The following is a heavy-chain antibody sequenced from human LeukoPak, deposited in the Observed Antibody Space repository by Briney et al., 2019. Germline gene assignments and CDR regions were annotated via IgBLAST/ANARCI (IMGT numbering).Heavy chain of an antibody. Sequence: SETLSLTCTVSGGSISSYYWSWNRQPPGKGLEWIGYIYYSGSTNYNPSLKSRVTISVDTSKNQFSLKLSSVTAADTAVYYCARGGLYDYVWGSYRPRYNWFDPWGQGTLVTVSS. CDR3: ARGGLYDYVWGSYRPRYNWFDP. CDR1: GGSISSYY. V-gene: IGHV4-59*01. J-gene: IGHJ5*02. D-gene: IGHD3-16*02. CDR2: IYYSGST.